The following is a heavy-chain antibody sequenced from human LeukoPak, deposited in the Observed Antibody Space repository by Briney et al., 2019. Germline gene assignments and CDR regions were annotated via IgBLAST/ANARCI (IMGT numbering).Heavy chain of an antibody. Sequence: GGSLRLSCAASGFIFSSYAMNWGRQAPGKGLEWVSAISGSGDGTYYADSVKGRFTVSRDNSKNTLYLQMNNLRAEDSAVYYCAKGVGGYCSSTDCRAYDDWGQGTLVTVSS. J-gene: IGHJ4*02. D-gene: IGHD2-2*01. CDR3: AKGVGGYCSSTDCRAYDD. V-gene: IGHV3-23*01. CDR2: ISGSGDGT. CDR1: GFIFSSYA.